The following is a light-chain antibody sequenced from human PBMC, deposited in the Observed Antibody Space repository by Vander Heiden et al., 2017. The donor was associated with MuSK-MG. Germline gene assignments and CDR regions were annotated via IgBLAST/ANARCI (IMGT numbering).Light chain of an antibody. V-gene: IGKV3-15*01. CDR1: QSVSSN. CDR3: QQYNNWPLST. J-gene: IGKJ2*01. Sequence: EIVMTQSPATLSVSPGERATLSCRASQSVSSNLAWYQQKPGQAPRLLTYGASTRATGIPARFSGSGSGTEFTLTISSLQSEDFAVYYCQQYNNWPLSTFGQGTKLEI. CDR2: GAS.